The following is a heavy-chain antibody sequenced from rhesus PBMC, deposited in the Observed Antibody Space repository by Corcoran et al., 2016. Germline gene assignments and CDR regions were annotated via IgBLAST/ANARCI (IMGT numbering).Heavy chain of an antibody. CDR1: GGSISGYY. J-gene: IGHJ6*01. D-gene: IGHD2-15*01. Sequence: QVQLQESGPGLVKPSETLSLTCAVSGGSISGYYWNWIRQPPGTGLEWIGYIGGSSGSTYYNPSLKSRVTISTDTSKNQFSLKLSSVTAADTAVYYCAGKYCSSTYCANYGLDSWGQGVVVTVSS. CDR2: IGGSSGST. V-gene: IGHV4-165*02. CDR3: AGKYCSSTYCANYGLDS.